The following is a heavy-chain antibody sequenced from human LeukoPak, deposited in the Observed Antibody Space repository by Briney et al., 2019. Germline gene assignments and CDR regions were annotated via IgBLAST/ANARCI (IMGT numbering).Heavy chain of an antibody. J-gene: IGHJ4*02. V-gene: IGHV3-49*04. Sequence: PGRSLRLSCTASGFTFGDYAMSWVRQAPGKGLEWVGFIRSKAYGGTTEYAASVKGRFTISRDDSKSIAYLHMNSLKTEDTAVYYCASVSLHRRSWGSDYWGQGTLVTVSS. CDR3: ASVSLHRRSWGSDY. D-gene: IGHD6-13*01. CDR1: GFTFGDYA. CDR2: IRSKAYGGTT.